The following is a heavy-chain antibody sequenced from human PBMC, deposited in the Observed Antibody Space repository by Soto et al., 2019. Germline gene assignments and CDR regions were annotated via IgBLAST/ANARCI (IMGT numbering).Heavy chain of an antibody. J-gene: IGHJ4*02. CDR1: GFSLSTTTVG. Sequence: QITLKESGPTLVKPTQTLTLTCTFSGFSLSTTTVGVGWIRQPPGKALEWLALIYWDDDRRYIPSLKNRLTISKCTSGGQVVLTMTTMDPVDTATYYFAQITAFDCKAYYFDCWRPGILVTVSS. V-gene: IGHV2-5*02. CDR3: AQITAFDCKAYYFDC. CDR2: IYWDDDR. D-gene: IGHD3-9*01.